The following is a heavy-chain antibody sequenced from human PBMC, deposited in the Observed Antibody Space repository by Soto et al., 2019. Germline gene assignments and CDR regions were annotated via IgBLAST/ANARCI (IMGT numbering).Heavy chain of an antibody. CDR3: ARDRWDGNYYYYGMDV. Sequence: ASVKVSCKVSGYTLTELSMHWVRQAPGKGLEWMGGFDPEDGNTNYAQKLQGRVTMTTDTSTSTAYMELRSLRSDDTAVYYCARDRWDGNYYYYGMDVWGQGTTVTVSS. V-gene: IGHV1-24*01. J-gene: IGHJ6*02. CDR1: GYTLTELS. CDR2: FDPEDGNT. D-gene: IGHD1-26*01.